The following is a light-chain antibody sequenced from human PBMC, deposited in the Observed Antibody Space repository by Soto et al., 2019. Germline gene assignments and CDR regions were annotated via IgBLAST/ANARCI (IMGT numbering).Light chain of an antibody. V-gene: IGKV3-11*01. Sequence: EIVLTQSPATLSLSPGQRATLSCRASQSVSGYLAWYQQKPGQAPRLLIYHGSNRATGIPARFSGSGSGTYFTLTITSLEPEDFAVYYCQQRSHWPTFGPGTKVDIK. J-gene: IGKJ3*01. CDR3: QQRSHWPT. CDR1: QSVSGY. CDR2: HGS.